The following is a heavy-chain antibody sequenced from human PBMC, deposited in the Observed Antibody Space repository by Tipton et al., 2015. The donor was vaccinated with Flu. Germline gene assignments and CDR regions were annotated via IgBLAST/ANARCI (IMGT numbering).Heavy chain of an antibody. CDR1: GDSIGSGYF. J-gene: IGHJ5*02. CDR3: ARDLEQWQLPIS. CDR2: VHRTGHP. Sequence: LRLSCSVSGDSIGSGYFWGWIRQPPGQGLEWIGNVHRTGHPYYNPSLKSRVTMSVDTSKNQFSLRLSSVTAADTAVYYCARDLEQWQLPISWGQGILVTVSS. V-gene: IGHV4-38-2*02. D-gene: IGHD6-19*01.